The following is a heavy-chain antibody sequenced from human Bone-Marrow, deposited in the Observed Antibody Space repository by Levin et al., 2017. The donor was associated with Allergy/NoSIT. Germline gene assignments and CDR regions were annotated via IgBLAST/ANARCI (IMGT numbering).Heavy chain of an antibody. CDR1: GFSLTNTGMR. J-gene: IGHJ2*01. CDR3: ARIDFSGWYCEL. Sequence: TLSLTCTFSGFSLTNTGMRLSWVRQSPGKALEWLARIDWDDDKFYSNSLEPRLTISKGTSKNPVVLTMTHLDPVDTATYYWARIDFSGWYCELWGRGILVTVSA. CDR2: IDWDDDK. V-gene: IGHV2-70*04. D-gene: IGHD3-10*01.